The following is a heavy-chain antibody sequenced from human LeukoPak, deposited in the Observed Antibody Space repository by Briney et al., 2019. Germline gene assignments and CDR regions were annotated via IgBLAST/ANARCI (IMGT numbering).Heavy chain of an antibody. CDR2: INHSGST. J-gene: IGHJ5*02. Sequence: SETLSLTCAVYGGSFSGYYWSWIRQPPGKGLEWIGEINHSGSTNYNPSLKSRVTMSVDTSKNQFSLKLSSVTAADTAVYYCARALYYDFWSGYLANNWFDPWGQGTLVTVSS. CDR1: GGSFSGYY. V-gene: IGHV4-34*01. CDR3: ARALYYDFWSGYLANNWFDP. D-gene: IGHD3-3*01.